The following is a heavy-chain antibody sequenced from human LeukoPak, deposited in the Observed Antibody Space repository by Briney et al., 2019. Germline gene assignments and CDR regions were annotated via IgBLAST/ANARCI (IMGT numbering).Heavy chain of an antibody. J-gene: IGHJ5*02. D-gene: IGHD3-10*01. CDR1: GYTFTGYY. Sequence: ASVKVSCKASGYTFTGYYILWVRQAPGQGPEWMGWINPHSGATNYAQKFQGRVTMTRDTSISTAFMELSSLRSDDTAMYYCSRDLLMYYSGSGESTWGQGTQVTVSS. V-gene: IGHV1-2*02. CDR2: INPHSGAT. CDR3: SRDLLMYYSGSGEST.